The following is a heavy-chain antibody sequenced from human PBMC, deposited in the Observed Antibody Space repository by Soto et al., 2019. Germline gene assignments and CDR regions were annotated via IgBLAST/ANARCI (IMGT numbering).Heavy chain of an antibody. V-gene: IGHV4-34*01. J-gene: IGHJ6*03. CDR2: INHSGST. CDR3: ASTTSIMDYFYYMGV. CDR1: GGSFSGYY. Sequence: QVQLQQWGAGLLKPSETLSLTCAVYGGSFSGYYWSWIRQPPGKGLAWIGEINHSGSTNYNPSLKSRVTISVDTSNNQFSLKLSAVTAADTAVYYCASTTSIMDYFYYMGVWGKGTTGTVSS. D-gene: IGHD3-16*01.